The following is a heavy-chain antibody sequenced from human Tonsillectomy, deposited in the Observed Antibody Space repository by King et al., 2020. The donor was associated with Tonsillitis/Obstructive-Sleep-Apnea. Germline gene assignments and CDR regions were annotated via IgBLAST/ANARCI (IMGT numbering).Heavy chain of an antibody. J-gene: IGHJ4*02. CDR1: GFTFGDYA. V-gene: IGHV3-49*04. D-gene: IGHD6-13*01. CDR3: TRTIAAAVPFYLDY. Sequence: VQLVESGGGLVQPGRSLRLSCTASGFTFGDYAMSWVRQAPGKGLEWVGFITSKTFGGTTEYAVSVKGRFTISTDDSKSIAYLQMNSLKTEDTAVYYCTRTIAAAVPFYLDYWGQGTPVTVSS. CDR2: ITSKTFGGTT.